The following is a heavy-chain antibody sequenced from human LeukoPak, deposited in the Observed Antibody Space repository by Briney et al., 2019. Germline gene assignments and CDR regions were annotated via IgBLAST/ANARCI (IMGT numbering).Heavy chain of an antibody. J-gene: IGHJ4*02. CDR2: TYCRSKLYN. Sequence: SQTLSLTCAISGDTVSSNSATWNWIRQSPSRGLGWLGRTYCRSKLYNDYAVSVKSRITINPDTSKNQFSLQLNSVTPEDTAVYYCARGDTRYFDYWGQGTLVTVSS. V-gene: IGHV6-1*01. CDR1: GDTVSSNSAT. CDR3: ARGDTRYFDY.